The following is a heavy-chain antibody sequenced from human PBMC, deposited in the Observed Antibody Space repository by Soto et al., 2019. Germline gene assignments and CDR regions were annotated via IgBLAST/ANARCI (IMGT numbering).Heavy chain of an antibody. J-gene: IGHJ4*02. D-gene: IGHD3-10*01. CDR2: INAGNGNT. CDR1: GYTFTSYA. V-gene: IGHV1-3*01. CDR3: ARGYYYGSGSRTGIDY. Sequence: QVQLVQSGAEVKKPGASVKVSCKASGYTFTSYAMHWVRQAPGQRLEWMGWINAGNGNTKYSQKFQGRVTITRDTSTSTAYMELSSLRSADTAVYYCARGYYYGSGSRTGIDYWGQGTLVTVSS.